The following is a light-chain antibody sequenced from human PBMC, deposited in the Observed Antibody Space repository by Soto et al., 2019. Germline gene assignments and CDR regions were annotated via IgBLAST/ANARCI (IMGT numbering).Light chain of an antibody. J-gene: IGKJ1*01. V-gene: IGKV1-5*03. Sequence: DIQMTQSPSTLSASVGDRVTITCRASQSISSSLAWYQQKPGKAPKLLIYRASNLQSGVPSRFSGSGSGTEFTLTITSLQPDDFATDYCQRYNSYSRTFGQGTKVDIK. CDR1: QSISSS. CDR2: RAS. CDR3: QRYNSYSRT.